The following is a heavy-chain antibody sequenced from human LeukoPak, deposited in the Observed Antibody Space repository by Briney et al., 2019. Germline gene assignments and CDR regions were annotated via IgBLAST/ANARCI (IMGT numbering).Heavy chain of an antibody. V-gene: IGHV3-48*02. Sequence: GGSLRLSCAASGFTVINNYMTWVRQAPGKGLEWVSYISSSSSTIYYADSVKGRFTISRDNAKNSLYLQMNSLRDEDTAVYYCARDSHGYCHDWGQGTLVTVSS. D-gene: IGHD5-24*01. CDR2: ISSSSSTI. CDR1: GFTVINNY. J-gene: IGHJ4*02. CDR3: ARDSHGYCHD.